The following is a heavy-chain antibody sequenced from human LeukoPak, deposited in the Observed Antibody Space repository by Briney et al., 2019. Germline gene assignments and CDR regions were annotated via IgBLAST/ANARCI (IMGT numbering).Heavy chain of an antibody. CDR2: IYYSGST. J-gene: IGHJ4*02. V-gene: IGHV4-59*01. CDR3: ARDHVAGIDY. CDR1: GGSISTYY. D-gene: IGHD6-19*01. Sequence: PSETLSLTCTVSGGSISTYYWSWIRQPPGKGLEWIGNIYYSGSTIYNPSLESRVTMSVDTSKNQFSLNLTSVTAADTAVYYCARDHVAGIDYWGQGTLVTVSS.